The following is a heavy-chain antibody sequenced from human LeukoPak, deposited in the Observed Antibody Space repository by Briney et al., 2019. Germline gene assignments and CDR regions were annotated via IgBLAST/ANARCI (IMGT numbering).Heavy chain of an antibody. V-gene: IGHV1-18*01. CDR3: AREVATTSQDY. Sequence: PRASVKVSCMASGYTFTSYGITWVRQAPGQGLEWMGWISPYNGNTNHAQKLQGRVTMTTDTSTNTAYMELRSLRSDDTAVYYCAREVATTSQDYWGQGTLVTVSS. CDR1: GYTFTSYG. D-gene: IGHD5-12*01. CDR2: ISPYNGNT. J-gene: IGHJ4*02.